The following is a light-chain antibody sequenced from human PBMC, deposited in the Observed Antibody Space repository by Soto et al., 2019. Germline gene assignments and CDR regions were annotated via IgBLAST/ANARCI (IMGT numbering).Light chain of an antibody. CDR1: SSDVGGYNY. Sequence: QSVLTQPPSASESPGQSVTISCTGTSSDVGGYNYVSWYQHHPGKAPKLMIYEVSKRPSGVPDRFSGSKSGNTASLTVSGLQAEDEADYYCSSYAGSHNWVFGGGTKLTVL. CDR2: EVS. CDR3: SSYAGSHNWV. V-gene: IGLV2-8*01. J-gene: IGLJ3*02.